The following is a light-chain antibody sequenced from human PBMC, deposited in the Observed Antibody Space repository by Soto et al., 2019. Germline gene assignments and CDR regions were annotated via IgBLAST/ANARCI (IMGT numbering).Light chain of an antibody. CDR3: CSFAGLNTFV. CDR2: DVT. V-gene: IGLV2-11*01. CDR1: NSDIGAYNY. J-gene: IGLJ2*01. Sequence: QSALTQPRSVSGSPGQSVTISCVGTNSDIGAYNYVSWYHQHPGKAPQLILYDVTQRPSGVPDRFSGSKSGNTASLTISGLQAADEGDFYCCSFAGLNTFVFGGGTQLTVL.